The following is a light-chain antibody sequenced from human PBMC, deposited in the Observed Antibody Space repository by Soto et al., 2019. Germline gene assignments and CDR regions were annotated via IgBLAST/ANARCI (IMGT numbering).Light chain of an antibody. CDR2: SNN. CDR1: NSNIGTNT. J-gene: IGLJ2*01. Sequence: QSVLTQPPSASGTPGQRVTISCSGGNSNIGTNTVNWYQHLPGSAPKLLIYSNNQRPSGVPDRFSGSKSGTSASLAISGLQPDDEADYYFEAWDGSLNVVLFGGGTKLTVL. CDR3: EAWDGSLNVVL. V-gene: IGLV1-44*01.